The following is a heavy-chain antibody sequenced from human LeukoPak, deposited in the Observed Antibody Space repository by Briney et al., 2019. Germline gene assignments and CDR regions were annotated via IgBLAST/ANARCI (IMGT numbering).Heavy chain of an antibody. CDR2: ISGSGGST. CDR3: AKSVVVVPAGTGGWFDP. J-gene: IGHJ5*02. D-gene: IGHD2-2*01. Sequence: GGSLRLSCAASGFTFSSYAMSWVRQAPGKGLEWVSAISGSGGSTYYADSVKGRFTISRDNSKNTLYLQMNSLRAEDTAVYYCAKSVVVVPAGTGGWFDPWGQGTPVTVSS. V-gene: IGHV3-23*01. CDR1: GFTFSSYA.